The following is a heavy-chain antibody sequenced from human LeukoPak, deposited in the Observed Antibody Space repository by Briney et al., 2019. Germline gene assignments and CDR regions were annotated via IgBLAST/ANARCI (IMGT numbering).Heavy chain of an antibody. D-gene: IGHD6-19*01. V-gene: IGHV3-7*01. CDR3: ARAVGIAVAGTDY. Sequence: GGSLRLSCAASGFSFSRTWMSWVRQAPGKGLEWVANINQDRSEKYYVDSVRGRFTISRDNAKNSLYLQMNSLRAEDTAVYYCARAVGIAVAGTDYWGQGTLVTVSS. CDR2: INQDRSEK. CDR1: GFSFSRTW. J-gene: IGHJ4*02.